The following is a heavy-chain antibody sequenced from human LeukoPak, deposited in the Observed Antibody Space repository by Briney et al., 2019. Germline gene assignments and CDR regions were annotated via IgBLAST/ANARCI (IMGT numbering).Heavy chain of an antibody. Sequence: GGSLRLSCAASGFTFSSYAMSWVRQAPGKGLECVSTITSSGGSTFSADSVKGRFTISRDNSKNTLYLQMSSLRAEDTAVYYCAKRGFTSYGHYLHWGQGTRVPVSS. CDR3: AKRGFTSYGHYLH. CDR1: GFTFSSYA. CDR2: ITSSGGST. J-gene: IGHJ4*02. V-gene: IGHV3-23*01. D-gene: IGHD4-17*01.